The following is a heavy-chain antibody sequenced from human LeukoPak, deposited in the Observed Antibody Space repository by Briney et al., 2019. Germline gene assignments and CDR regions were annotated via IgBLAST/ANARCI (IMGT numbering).Heavy chain of an antibody. D-gene: IGHD6-13*01. CDR1: GFTFSSYA. CDR3: ARQPYSSSWYGFDAFDI. CDR2: ISYDGSNK. J-gene: IGHJ3*02. V-gene: IGHV3-30*04. Sequence: GGSLRLSCAASGFTFSSYAMHWVRQAPGKGLEWVAAISYDGSNKYYADSVKGRFTISRDNSKNTLYLQMNSLRAEDTAVYYCARQPYSSSWYGFDAFDIWGQGTLVTVSS.